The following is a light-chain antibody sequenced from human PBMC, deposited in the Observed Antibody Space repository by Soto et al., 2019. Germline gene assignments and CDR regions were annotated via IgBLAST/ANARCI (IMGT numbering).Light chain of an antibody. CDR2: GAS. V-gene: IGKV3-15*01. J-gene: IGKJ1*01. CDR1: QSVRSN. Sequence: EIVVTQSPATLSVSPGDIVTLSCRASQSVRSNSAWYQQKPGQAPRLLIYGASIRATGIPGRFSGSGSGTEFTLTISSLQSEDFAVYYCQHYYNWPRTFGQGTKVDIK. CDR3: QHYYNWPRT.